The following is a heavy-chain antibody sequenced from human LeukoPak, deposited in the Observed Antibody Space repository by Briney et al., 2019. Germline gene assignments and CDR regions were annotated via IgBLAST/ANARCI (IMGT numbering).Heavy chain of an antibody. CDR3: ATLPGITIFGVAKGGYFDY. V-gene: IGHV3-23*01. Sequence: GGSLRLSCAASGFTFNSCAMSWVRQAPGKGLEWVSAISGGGGSTYYADSVKGRFTISRDNSKNTLYLQMNSLRAEDTAVYYCATLPGITIFGVAKGGYFDYWGQGTLVTVSS. CDR1: GFTFNSCA. J-gene: IGHJ4*02. CDR2: ISGGGGST. D-gene: IGHD3-3*01.